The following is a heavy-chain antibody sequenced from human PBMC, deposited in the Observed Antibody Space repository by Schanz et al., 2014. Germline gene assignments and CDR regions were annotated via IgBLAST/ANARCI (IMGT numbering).Heavy chain of an antibody. J-gene: IGHJ4*02. CDR1: GGTFSTYT. Sequence: QVQLLQSGAEVKKPGSSMKVSCKASGGTFSTYTISWVRQAPGQGLEWMGRIIPILGIANYAQNFQGRVTITADKSTFTAYMDVSSLRSEDTAVYYCARDLISSGWYGWGQGTLVTVSS. CDR3: ARDLISSGWYG. V-gene: IGHV1-69*09. D-gene: IGHD6-19*01. CDR2: IIPILGIA.